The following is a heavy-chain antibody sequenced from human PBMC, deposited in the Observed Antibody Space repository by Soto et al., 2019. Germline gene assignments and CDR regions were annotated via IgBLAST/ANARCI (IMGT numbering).Heavy chain of an antibody. J-gene: IGHJ4*02. V-gene: IGHV3-23*01. CDR3: AKGDPERQWVFLHN. D-gene: IGHD2-21*01. CDR2: IRGNGGET. CDR1: GFTFSNYA. Sequence: EVQVLESGGGLVQPGGSLRLSCVASGFTFSNYAMTWVRQAPGKGREWVSAIRGNGGETFYADSVKGRFTISRDNSKNTLYLQMNSLRAEDTAVYHCAKGDPERQWVFLHNWGQGTLVTVSS.